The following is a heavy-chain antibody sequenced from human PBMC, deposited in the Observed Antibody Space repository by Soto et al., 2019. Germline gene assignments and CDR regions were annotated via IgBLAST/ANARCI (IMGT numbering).Heavy chain of an antibody. J-gene: IGHJ4*02. V-gene: IGHV3-33*01. Sequence: QVQLVESGGSVVQPGRSLRLSCAASGFTFSSYGMHWVRQAPGKGLEWVAVIWYDGSNKYYADSVKGRFTISRDNSKNTLYLQMNSLRAEDTAVYYCARDFKSGYSYGYGGDTCDYWGQGTLVTVSS. CDR3: ARDFKSGYSYGYGGDTCDY. CDR2: IWYDGSNK. CDR1: GFTFSSYG. D-gene: IGHD5-18*01.